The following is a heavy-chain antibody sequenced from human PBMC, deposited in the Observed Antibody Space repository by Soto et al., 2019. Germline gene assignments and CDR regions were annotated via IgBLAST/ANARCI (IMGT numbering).Heavy chain of an antibody. CDR2: IIPIFGTA. CDR1: GGTFSSYS. D-gene: IGHD2-2*02. Sequence: SVKVSCKASGGTFSSYSISWVRQAPGQGLEWMGGIIPIFGTANYAQKFQGRVTITADESTSTAYMELSSLRSEDTAVYYCARVLLDPYCSSTSCYSASPSYYYYGMDVWGQGTTVTVSS. V-gene: IGHV1-69*13. CDR3: ARVLLDPYCSSTSCYSASPSYYYYGMDV. J-gene: IGHJ6*02.